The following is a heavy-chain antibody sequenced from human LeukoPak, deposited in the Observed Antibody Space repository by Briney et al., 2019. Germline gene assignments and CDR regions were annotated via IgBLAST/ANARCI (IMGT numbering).Heavy chain of an antibody. CDR3: ARGHYGINT. D-gene: IGHD3-16*01. J-gene: IGHJ5*02. V-gene: IGHV4-39*01. Sequence: PSETLSLTCTVSGGSICSSSYYWGSIRQPPGKGLEWIGSIYYSGSTYYNPSLKSRVTISVDTSKNQFSLKLSSVTTAGTSMYYCARGHYGINTWGQGTLGTVSS. CDR1: GGSICSSSYY. CDR2: IYYSGST.